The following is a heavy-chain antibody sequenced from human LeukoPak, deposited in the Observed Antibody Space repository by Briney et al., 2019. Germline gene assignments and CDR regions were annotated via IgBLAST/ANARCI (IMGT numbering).Heavy chain of an antibody. CDR2: ISGSGGST. Sequence: GALRLSCAASGFTFSSCAMSWVRQAPGKGLEWVSAISGSGGSTYYADSVKGRFTISRDNSKNTLYLQMNSLRAEDTAVYYCAKVDYYDSSGCRFDYWGQGTLVTVSS. D-gene: IGHD3-22*01. J-gene: IGHJ4*02. CDR1: GFTFSSCA. V-gene: IGHV3-23*01. CDR3: AKVDYYDSSGCRFDY.